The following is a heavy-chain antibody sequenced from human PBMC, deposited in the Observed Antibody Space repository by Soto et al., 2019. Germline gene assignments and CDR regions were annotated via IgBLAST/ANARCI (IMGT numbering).Heavy chain of an antibody. Sequence: EVQLVETGGGLIQPGGSLRLSCAASGFTVSSIYMNWVRQAPGKGLEWVSVIYSDGRTFYADSVKGRFTISRDNSKNTLYPPINSLRAEDTAVYYCARGRQFAPCYFGMDVWGQGTTVTVSS. CDR1: GFTVSSIY. D-gene: IGHD3-10*01. CDR3: ARGRQFAPCYFGMDV. J-gene: IGHJ6*02. V-gene: IGHV3-53*02. CDR2: IYSDGRT.